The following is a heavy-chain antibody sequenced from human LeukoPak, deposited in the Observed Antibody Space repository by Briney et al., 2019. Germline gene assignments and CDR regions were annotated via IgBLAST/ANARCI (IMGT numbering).Heavy chain of an antibody. CDR2: INSDGSST. Sequence: PGGSLRLSCAASGFTFSSYWVHWVRQAPGKGLVWVSPINSDGSSTSYADAVKGRFTISRDNAKNTLSLQMNSPRAEDTAVYYCARDRACSSTSCFPYYYYGIDVWGQGTTVTVSS. CDR3: ARDRACSSTSCFPYYYYGIDV. J-gene: IGHJ6*02. D-gene: IGHD2-2*01. CDR1: GFTFSSYW. V-gene: IGHV3-74*01.